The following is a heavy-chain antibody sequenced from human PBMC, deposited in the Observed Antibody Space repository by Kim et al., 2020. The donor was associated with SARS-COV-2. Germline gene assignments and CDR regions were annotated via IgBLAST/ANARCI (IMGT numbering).Heavy chain of an antibody. D-gene: IGHD6-19*01. V-gene: IGHV4-59*08. CDR2: IYYSGST. J-gene: IGHJ4*02. CDR3: ARHGTLSTGYSSAYFDY. Sequence: SETLSLTCTVSGGSISSYYWSWIRQPPGKGLEWIGYIYYSGSTNYNPSLKSRVTISVDTSKNQFSLKLSSVTAADTAVYYCARHGTLSTGYSSAYFDYWGQGTLVTVSS. CDR1: GGSISSYY.